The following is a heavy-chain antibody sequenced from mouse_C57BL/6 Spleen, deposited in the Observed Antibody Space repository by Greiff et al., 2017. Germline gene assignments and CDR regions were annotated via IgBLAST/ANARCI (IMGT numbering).Heavy chain of an antibody. J-gene: IGHJ4*01. CDR1: GFSLTSYG. CDR2: ICRGGST. CDR3: AIYDDAMDY. D-gene: IGHD2-3*01. Sequence: VMLVESGPGLVQPSQSLSITCTASGFSLTSYGVHWVRQSPGKGLEWLGVICRGGSTDYYAAFMSRLSITNDNSKSQVFFKMNSQQADDTAEYYAAIYDDAMDYWGQGTTLTVSS. V-gene: IGHV2-5*01.